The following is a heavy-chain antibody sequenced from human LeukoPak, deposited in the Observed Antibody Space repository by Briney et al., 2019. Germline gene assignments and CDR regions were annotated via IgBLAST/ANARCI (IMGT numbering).Heavy chain of an antibody. V-gene: IGHV4-59*08. J-gene: IGHJ5*02. Sequence: PSETLSLTCTVSGGSISSSYWSWIRQPPGKGLEWIGYIHHSGSTNSNPYLKRRVTISVDTSKSQFSLKLSSVTAADTAVYYCARHAAVEGSSGWSPLWWFDPWGQGTLVTVSS. CDR3: ARHAAVEGSSGWSPLWWFDP. D-gene: IGHD6-19*01. CDR2: IHHSGST. CDR1: GGSISSSY.